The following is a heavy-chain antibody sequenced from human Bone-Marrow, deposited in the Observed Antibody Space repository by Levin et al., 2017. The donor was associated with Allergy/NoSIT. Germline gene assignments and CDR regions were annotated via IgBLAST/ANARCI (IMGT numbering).Heavy chain of an antibody. CDR1: GFTFSSYG. CDR2: ISYDGSNK. J-gene: IGHJ4*02. V-gene: IGHV3-30*18. Sequence: PGESLKISCAASGFTFSSYGMHWVRQAPGKGLEWVAVISYDGSNKYYADSVKGRFTISRDNSKNTLYLQMNSLRAEDTAVYYCAKDRLYSSGWYGRYYFDYWGQGTLVTVSS. CDR3: AKDRLYSSGWYGRYYFDY. D-gene: IGHD6-19*01.